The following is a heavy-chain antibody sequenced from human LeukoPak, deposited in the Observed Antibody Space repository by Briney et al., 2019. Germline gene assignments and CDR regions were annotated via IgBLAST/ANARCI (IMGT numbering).Heavy chain of an antibody. CDR1: GGTFSTYA. CDR2: IVPIFGTP. Sequence: SVRVSCKASGGTFSTYAINWVRQAPGQGLEWMGGIVPIFGTPNYAQTFKGRFTINADNSTTTPYLERSSLRSEDTPVYYCAREWGRLPLFDGWGQGTLVTVSS. J-gene: IGHJ5*02. CDR3: AREWGRLPLFDG. V-gene: IGHV1-69*06. D-gene: IGHD3-16*01.